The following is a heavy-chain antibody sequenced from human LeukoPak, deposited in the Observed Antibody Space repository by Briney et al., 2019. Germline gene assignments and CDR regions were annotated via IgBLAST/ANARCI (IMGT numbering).Heavy chain of an antibody. CDR3: ARGGQAYPDY. V-gene: IGHV1-2*02. D-gene: IGHD3-16*01. CDR2: INPNSGGT. J-gene: IGHJ4*02. Sequence: ASVNVSCTASGYTFTVYYMHWVRQAPGQGLEWMGWINPNSGGTNYAQKFQGRVTMTRDTSISTAYMELSRLRSDDTAVCYCARGGQAYPDYWGQGTLVTVSS. CDR1: GYTFTVYY.